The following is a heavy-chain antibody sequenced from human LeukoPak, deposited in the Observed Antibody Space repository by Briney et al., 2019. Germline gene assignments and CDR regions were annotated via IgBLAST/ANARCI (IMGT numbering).Heavy chain of an antibody. D-gene: IGHD3-22*01. V-gene: IGHV3-23*01. CDR2: ISGSGGRT. CDR1: GFTFSSYA. J-gene: IGHJ4*02. Sequence: GGSLRLSCAASGFTFSSYAMSWVPQATGRGLEGVSAISGSGGRTYYADSEKGRFTISRDRSKNTLDLQMNSLRAEDTAVYYCAKHYDSSGYSSRRHLDYWGQRTLVTVSS. CDR3: AKHYDSSGYSSRRHLDY.